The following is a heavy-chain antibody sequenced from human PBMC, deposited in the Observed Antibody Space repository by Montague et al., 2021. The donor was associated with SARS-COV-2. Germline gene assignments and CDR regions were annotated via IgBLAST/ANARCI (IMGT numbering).Heavy chain of an antibody. J-gene: IGHJ4*02. Sequence: SETLSLTCEVSGGSISSYYWSWIRQSPGKGLEWIGYVHYTGSTKYNPSLKTQVTLSLDTPKNHFSLKLSSVTAADTAVYYCARAQNTCFIANCVNYFDLWGLGALVTVSS. CDR2: VHYTGST. CDR3: ARAQNTCFIANCVNYFDL. CDR1: GGSISSYY. V-gene: IGHV4-59*01. D-gene: IGHD2-15*01.